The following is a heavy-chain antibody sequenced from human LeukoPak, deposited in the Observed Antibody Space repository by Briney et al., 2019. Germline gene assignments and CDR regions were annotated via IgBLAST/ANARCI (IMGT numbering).Heavy chain of an antibody. D-gene: IGHD2-15*01. CDR2: IYYSGST. CDR1: GGSISSGGYY. CDR3: ARVPAGVAATRLPLWFDP. V-gene: IGHV4-31*03. Sequence: SQTLSLTCTVSGGSISSGGYYWSWIRQYPGKGLEWIGYIYYSGSTYYNPSLKSRVTISVDTSKNQFSLKLSSVTAADTAVYYCARVPAGVAATRLPLWFDPWGQGTLVTVSS. J-gene: IGHJ5*02.